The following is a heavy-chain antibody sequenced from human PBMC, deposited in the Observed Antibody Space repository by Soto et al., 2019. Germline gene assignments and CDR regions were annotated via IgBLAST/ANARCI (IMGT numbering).Heavy chain of an antibody. CDR1: GFTFSHYY. Sequence: GVLRLSCVASGFTFSHYYMRWIRQAPGKGLEWVSYICTTSSYIEYADSVKGRFTISRDNAKNSLYLQMNSLRDEDTAVYYCARDPDYYDSSGYYPEYFQHWGQGTLVTVSS. J-gene: IGHJ1*01. CDR3: ARDPDYYDSSGYYPEYFQH. V-gene: IGHV3-11*06. D-gene: IGHD3-22*01. CDR2: ICTTSSYI.